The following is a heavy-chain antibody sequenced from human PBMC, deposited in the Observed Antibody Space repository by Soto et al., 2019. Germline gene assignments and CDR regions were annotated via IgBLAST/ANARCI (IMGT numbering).Heavy chain of an antibody. CDR2: ISSSGSTI. CDR1: GFTFSSYE. Sequence: QPGGSLSLSCAASGFTFSSYEMNWVRQAPGKGLEWVSYISSSGSTIYYADSVKGRFTISRDNAKNSLYLQMNSLRAEDTAVYYCARDHKGGYYYYGMDVWGQGTTVTVS. J-gene: IGHJ6*02. V-gene: IGHV3-48*03. CDR3: ARDHKGGYYYYGMDV.